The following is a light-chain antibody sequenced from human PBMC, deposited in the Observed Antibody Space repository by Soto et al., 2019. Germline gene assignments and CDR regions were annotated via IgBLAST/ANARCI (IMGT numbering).Light chain of an antibody. CDR3: QQYGSSPRGT. Sequence: EIVLTQSPGTLSLSPGERATLSCRASQSVSSSYLAWYQQKPGQAPRLLIYGASSRATGTPDRFSGSGSGTDFTLTISRLEPEDFAVYYCQQYGSSPRGTFGGGTKVDIK. CDR2: GAS. V-gene: IGKV3-20*01. J-gene: IGKJ4*01. CDR1: QSVSSSY.